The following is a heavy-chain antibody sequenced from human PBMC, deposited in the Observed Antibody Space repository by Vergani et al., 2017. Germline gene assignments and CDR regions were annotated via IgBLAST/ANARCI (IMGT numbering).Heavy chain of an antibody. CDR2: IYYSGST. CDR1: GASIRSSNYY. D-gene: IGHD6-19*01. V-gene: IGHV4-39*01. Sequence: QLQLQESGPGLVKPSATLSLTCSVSGASIRSSNYYWGCNRQPPGKGRAWIASIYYSGSTYYNPSIKSRVTISVDTSKNQFSLKLSSVTAADTAVYFCARHSTVEWLVKLGWFDPWGQGILVTVSS. J-gene: IGHJ5*02. CDR3: ARHSTVEWLVKLGWFDP.